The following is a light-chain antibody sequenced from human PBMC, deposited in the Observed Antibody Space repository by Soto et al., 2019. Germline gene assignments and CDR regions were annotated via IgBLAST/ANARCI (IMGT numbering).Light chain of an antibody. Sequence: QSVLTQPPSASGTPGQRVTISCSGSNSNIGSYTVNWYQQVPGKAPKILIFSSNLRPSGVPARFFGSYSGPYTSLAISGVQSEDETDYYCAAWDDSLSGVVFGGGTKLTVL. J-gene: IGLJ3*02. V-gene: IGLV1-44*01. CDR2: SSN. CDR1: NSNIGSYT. CDR3: AAWDDSLSGVV.